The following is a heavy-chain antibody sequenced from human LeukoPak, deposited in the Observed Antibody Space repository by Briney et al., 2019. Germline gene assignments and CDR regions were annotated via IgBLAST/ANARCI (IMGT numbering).Heavy chain of an antibody. Sequence: ASVKVSCKASGYTFTGFGVSWVRQAPGQGLEWMGWISVYNNYTNYARNFQDRVTMTADTSTSTAYMELRGLSSDDTAMYFCAKTHFRITVFGVIAPNSFDVWGQGTMVTVSS. CDR3: AKTHFRITVFGVIAPNSFDV. J-gene: IGHJ3*01. V-gene: IGHV1-18*01. CDR1: GYTFTGFG. D-gene: IGHD3-3*01. CDR2: ISVYNNYT.